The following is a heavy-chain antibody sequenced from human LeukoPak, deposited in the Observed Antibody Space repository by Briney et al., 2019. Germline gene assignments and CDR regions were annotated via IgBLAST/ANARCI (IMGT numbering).Heavy chain of an antibody. CDR2: ISGSGGST. Sequence: GGSLRLSCAASGFTFSSYAMSWVRQAPGKGLEWASAISGSGGSTYYADSVKGRFTISRDNSKNTLYLQMNSLRAEDTAVYYSAKAGGYCSSTSCLSYYYYYMDVWGKGTTVTVSS. J-gene: IGHJ6*03. CDR1: GFTFSSYA. CDR3: AKAGGYCSSTSCLSYYYYYMDV. V-gene: IGHV3-23*01. D-gene: IGHD2-2*01.